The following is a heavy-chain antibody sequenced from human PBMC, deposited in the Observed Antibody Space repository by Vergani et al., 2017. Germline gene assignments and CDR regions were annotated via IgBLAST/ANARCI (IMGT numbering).Heavy chain of an antibody. V-gene: IGHV3-49*03. CDR1: GFTFGDYA. D-gene: IGHD2-2*01. CDR2: IRSKAYGGTT. Sequence: EVQLVESGGGLVQPGRSLRLSCTASGFTFGDYAMSWFRQAPGKGLEWVGFIRSKAYGGTTEYAASVKGRFTISRDNAKNSLYLQMNSLRAEDTAVYYCARGITYCSSTSCSADYFDYWGQGTLVTVSS. CDR3: ARGITYCSSTSCSADYFDY. J-gene: IGHJ4*02.